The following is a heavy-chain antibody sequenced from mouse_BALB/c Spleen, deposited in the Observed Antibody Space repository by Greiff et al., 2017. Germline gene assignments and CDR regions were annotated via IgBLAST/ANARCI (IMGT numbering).Heavy chain of an antibody. V-gene: IGHV5-17*02. Sequence: EVKLMESGGGLVQPGGSRKLSCAASGFTFSSFGMHWVRQAPEKGLEWVAYISSGCSTIYYADTVKGRFTISRDNPKNTLFLQMTSLRSEDTAMYYCARGFDYDRDYAMDYWGQGTSVTVSS. D-gene: IGHD2-4*01. J-gene: IGHJ4*01. CDR2: ISSGCSTI. CDR3: ARGFDYDRDYAMDY. CDR1: GFTFSSFG.